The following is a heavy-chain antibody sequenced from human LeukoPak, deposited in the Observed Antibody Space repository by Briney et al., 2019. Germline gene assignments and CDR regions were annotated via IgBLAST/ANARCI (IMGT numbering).Heavy chain of an antibody. CDR2: IFYSGST. CDR1: GASISSSSDY. J-gene: IGHJ5*02. Sequence: SETLSLTCTVSGASISSSSDYWGRIRQPPGKGLEWIGSIFYSGSTYYNPSLKSRVTISVDTSRNQFSLKLSSVTAADTAVYYCARDDVRGFSWGQGTLVTVSS. V-gene: IGHV4-39*02. CDR3: ARDDVRGFS.